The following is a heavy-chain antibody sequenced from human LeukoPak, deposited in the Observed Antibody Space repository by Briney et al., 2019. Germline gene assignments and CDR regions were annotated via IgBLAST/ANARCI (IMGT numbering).Heavy chain of an antibody. Sequence: ASVKVSCKASGYTFTSYGISWVRQAPGQGLEWMGWISAYNGNTNYAQKLQGRVTMTTDTSTSTAYMELRSLRSDDTAVYYCARGRNDYVWGSYRLRVPYDYWGQGTLVTVSS. CDR3: ARGRNDYVWGSYRLRVPYDY. V-gene: IGHV1-18*01. CDR1: GYTFTSYG. CDR2: ISAYNGNT. J-gene: IGHJ4*02. D-gene: IGHD3-16*02.